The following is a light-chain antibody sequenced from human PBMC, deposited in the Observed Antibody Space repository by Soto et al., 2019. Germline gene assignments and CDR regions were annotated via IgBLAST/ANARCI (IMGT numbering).Light chain of an antibody. CDR1: QNINNY. J-gene: IGKJ1*01. V-gene: IGKV1-5*03. CDR3: QHFNSYPWT. Sequence: DIQMTQSPSSLSASVGDRVTITCQASQNINNYLNWYQQKPGKAPKLLINKASSLESGVPSRFSGSGSGTEFTLTISSLQPDDFATYYCQHFNSYPWTFGQGTKVDIK. CDR2: KAS.